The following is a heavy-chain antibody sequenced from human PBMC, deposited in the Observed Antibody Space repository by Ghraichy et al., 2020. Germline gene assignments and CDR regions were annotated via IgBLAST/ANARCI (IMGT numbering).Heavy chain of an antibody. CDR3: ARVFRENKSFDP. CDR2: IYSGGST. CDR1: GFTVSSNY. V-gene: IGHV3-53*01. Sequence: GGSLRLSCAASGFTVSSNYMSWVRQAPGKGLEWVSVIYSGGSTYYADSVKGRFTISRDNSKNTLYLQMNSLRAEDTAVYYCARVFRENKSFDPWGQGTLVTVSS. J-gene: IGHJ5*02.